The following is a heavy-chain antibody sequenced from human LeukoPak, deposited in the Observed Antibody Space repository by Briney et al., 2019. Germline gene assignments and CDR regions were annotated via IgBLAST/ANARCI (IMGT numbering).Heavy chain of an antibody. V-gene: IGHV3-66*02. CDR1: GFTVSSNH. J-gene: IGHJ4*02. CDR2: IYSGGSA. Sequence: GGSLRLSCAASGFTVSSNHMSWVRQAPVKGLEWVSVIYSGGSAYYADSVKGRFTISRDNSKNTLYLQMNSLRADDTAVYYCAREDPLVYWGQGTLVTVSS. D-gene: IGHD6-6*01. CDR3: AREDPLVY.